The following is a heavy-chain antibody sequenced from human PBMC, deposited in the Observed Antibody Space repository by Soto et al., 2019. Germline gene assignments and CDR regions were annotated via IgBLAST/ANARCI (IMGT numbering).Heavy chain of an antibody. V-gene: IGHV1-2*02. J-gene: IGHJ5*02. CDR1: GYTFTDFY. D-gene: IGHD1-1*01. CDR3: ATGTNGTTGWYHP. CDR2: INPKTGDT. Sequence: QEPLVQSGTEVKKPGASVTVSCKSSGYTFTDFYLHWLRQAPGQGLEWVGWINPKTGDTKSSQKFQGRVTMSRDTSVSTAYIDLTSLTSDDTAMYYCATGTNGTTGWYHPWGQGTRVTVSS.